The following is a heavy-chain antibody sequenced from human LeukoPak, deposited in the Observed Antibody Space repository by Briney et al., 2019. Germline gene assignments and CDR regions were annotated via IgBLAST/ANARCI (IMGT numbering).Heavy chain of an antibody. Sequence: SETLSLTCTVSGGSISSYYWSWIRQPAGKGLEWIGRIYTSGSTNYNPSLKSRVTMSVDTSKNQFSLKLSSVTAADTAVYYCASTTDYGDYPLYFAYWGQGTLVTVSS. D-gene: IGHD4-17*01. CDR3: ASTTDYGDYPLYFAY. CDR2: IYTSGST. V-gene: IGHV4-4*07. J-gene: IGHJ4*02. CDR1: GGSISSYY.